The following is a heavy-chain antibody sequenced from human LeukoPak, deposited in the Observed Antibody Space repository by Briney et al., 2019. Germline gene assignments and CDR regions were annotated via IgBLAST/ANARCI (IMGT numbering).Heavy chain of an antibody. CDR1: GYSFTRYG. J-gene: IGHJ4*02. CDR3: ARLYSGSYKHADY. V-gene: IGHV1-18*01. Sequence: ASVKVSCKASGYSFTRYGISWVRQAPGQGLEWMGWISAYAQKLQGRVTMTTDTSTSTAYMELRSLRSDDTAVYYCARLYSGSYKHADYWGQGTLVTVSS. D-gene: IGHD1-26*01. CDR2: ISA.